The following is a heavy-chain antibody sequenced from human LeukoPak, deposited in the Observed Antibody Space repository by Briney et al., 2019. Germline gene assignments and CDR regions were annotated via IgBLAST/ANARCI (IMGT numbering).Heavy chain of an antibody. CDR2: IYYSGST. CDR1: GGSISSSSYY. J-gene: IGHJ3*02. V-gene: IGHV4-39*01. CDR3: AGNIAGAADEGAFDI. Sequence: SETLSLTCTVSGGSISSSSYYWGWIRQPPGKGLECIGSIYYSGSTYYNPSLKSRITISAATSKNQFSQKLSSVTDADTAVYYCAGNIAGAADEGAFDIWGQGTMVTVSS. D-gene: IGHD6-19*01.